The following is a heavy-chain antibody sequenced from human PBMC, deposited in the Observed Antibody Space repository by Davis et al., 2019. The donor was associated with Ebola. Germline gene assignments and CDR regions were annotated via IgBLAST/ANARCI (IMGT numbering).Heavy chain of an antibody. J-gene: IGHJ4*02. V-gene: IGHV1-69*05. CDR1: AGTFRTYA. CDR3: ARDLAYCGGDCLP. Sequence: SVKVSCKAPAGTFRTYAVSWMRQAPGQGLEWMGGILPIVGTANYAQKFQGRVTMTRDTSTSTVYMELSSLRSEDTAVYYCARDLAYCGGDCLPWGQGTLVTVSS. CDR2: ILPIVGTA. D-gene: IGHD2-21*01.